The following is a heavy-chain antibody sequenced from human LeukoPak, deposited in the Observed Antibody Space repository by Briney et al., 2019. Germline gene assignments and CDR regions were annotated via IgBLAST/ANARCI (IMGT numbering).Heavy chain of an antibody. CDR2: INSDGSST. J-gene: IGHJ3*02. Sequence: SGGSLRLSCAASGFTFSSYGMHWVRQAPGEGLVWVSRINSDGSSTSYADSVKGRFTISRDNAKNTLYLQMNSLRAEDTAVYYCARDPYNDAFDIWGQGTMVTVSS. V-gene: IGHV3-74*01. D-gene: IGHD1-1*01. CDR3: ARDPYNDAFDI. CDR1: GFTFSSYG.